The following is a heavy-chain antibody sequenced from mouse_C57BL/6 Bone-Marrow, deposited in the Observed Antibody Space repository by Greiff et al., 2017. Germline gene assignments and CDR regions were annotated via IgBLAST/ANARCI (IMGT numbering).Heavy chain of an antibody. D-gene: IGHD6-5*01. J-gene: IGHJ2*01. V-gene: IGHV1-55*01. CDR1: GYTFTSYW. CDR2: IYPGSGST. Sequence: QVQLQQSGAELVKPGASVKMSCKASGYTFTSYWITWVKQRPGQGLEWIGDIYPGSGSTNYNEKFKSKATLTVDTSSSTAYMQLSSLTSEDSAVYYCARGFYPMTGFDYWGQGTTLTVSS. CDR3: ARGFYPMTGFDY.